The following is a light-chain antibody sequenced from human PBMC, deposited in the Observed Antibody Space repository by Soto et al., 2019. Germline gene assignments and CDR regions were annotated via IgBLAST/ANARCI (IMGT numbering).Light chain of an antibody. J-gene: IGKJ3*01. V-gene: IGKV1-5*03. CDR3: QQYNGFLFT. CDR1: QTINNW. CDR2: KAS. Sequence: DIHVTQSPSTLSASEGDRVTITCRASQTINNWLAWYQQKPGKAPKLLVYKASSLESGVPSRFSGSGSGTEFTLTISSLQPDDFGTYYCQQYNGFLFTFGPGTKVDIK.